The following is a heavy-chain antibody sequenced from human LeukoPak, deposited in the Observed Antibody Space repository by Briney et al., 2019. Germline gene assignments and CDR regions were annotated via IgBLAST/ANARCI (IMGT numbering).Heavy chain of an antibody. V-gene: IGHV3-53*01. CDR3: ARVEVGARGYDY. Sequence: GGSLRLSCAASGFTVSSNYMSRVRQAPGKGLEWVSVIYSGGSPYYADSVKGRFTISRDNSKNTLYLQMNSLRAEDTAVYYCARVEVGARGYDYWGQGTLVTVSS. D-gene: IGHD1-26*01. CDR2: IYSGGSP. J-gene: IGHJ4*02. CDR1: GFTVSSNY.